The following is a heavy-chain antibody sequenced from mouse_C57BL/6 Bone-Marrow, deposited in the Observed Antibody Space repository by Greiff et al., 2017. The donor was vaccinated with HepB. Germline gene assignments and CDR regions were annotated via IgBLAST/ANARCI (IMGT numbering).Heavy chain of an antibody. CDR3: ARGHDYGYAMDY. D-gene: IGHD2-4*01. CDR1: GYTFTSYW. CDR2: IDPSDSYT. J-gene: IGHJ4*01. Sequence: QVQLKQPGAELVMPGASVKLSCKASGYTFTSYWMHWVKQRPGQGLEWIGEIDPSDSYTNYNQKFKGKSTLTVDKSSSTAYMQLSSLTSEDSAVYYCARGHDYGYAMDYWGQGTSVTVSS. V-gene: IGHV1-69*01.